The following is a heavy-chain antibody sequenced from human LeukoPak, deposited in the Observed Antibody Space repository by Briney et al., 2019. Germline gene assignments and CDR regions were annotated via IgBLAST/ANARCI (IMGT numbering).Heavy chain of an antibody. CDR1: GFTFTDYY. CDR3: ARPHYSSSSRGFDY. Sequence: PGGSLRLSCAASGFTFTDYYMSWVRQAPGRGLEWVSSISSSSSYIYYADSVKGRFTISRDNAKNSLYLQMNSLRAEDTAVYYCARPHYSSSSRGFDYWGQGTLVTVSS. J-gene: IGHJ4*02. CDR2: ISSSSSYI. V-gene: IGHV3-21*01. D-gene: IGHD6-6*01.